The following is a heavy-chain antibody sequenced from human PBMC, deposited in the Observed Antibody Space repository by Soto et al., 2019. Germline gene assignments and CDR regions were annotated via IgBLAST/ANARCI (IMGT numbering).Heavy chain of an antibody. D-gene: IGHD1-7*01. CDR1: GFTFGDYA. CDR3: TREGRNSNYGFYYYYYMDV. V-gene: IGHV3-49*03. CDR2: IRSKAYGGTT. J-gene: IGHJ6*03. Sequence: GGSLRLSCTASGFTFGDYAMSWFRQAPGKGLEWVGFIRSKAYGGTTEYAASVKGRFTISRDDSKSIAYLQMNSLKTEDTAVYYCTREGRNSNYGFYYYYYMDVWGKGTTVTVSS.